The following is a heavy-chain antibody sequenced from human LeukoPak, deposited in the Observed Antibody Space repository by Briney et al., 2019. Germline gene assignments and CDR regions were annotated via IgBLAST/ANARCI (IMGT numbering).Heavy chain of an antibody. CDR2: ISSSGSTI. CDR3: ARNMVRGVPTFDY. Sequence: GGSLRLSCAATGFTFSSYEMNWVRQAPGKGLEWVSYISSSGSTIYYADSVKGRFTISRDNAKNSLYLQMNSLRAEDTAVYYCARNMVRGVPTFDYWGQGTLVTVSS. CDR1: GFTFSSYE. V-gene: IGHV3-48*03. J-gene: IGHJ4*02. D-gene: IGHD3-10*01.